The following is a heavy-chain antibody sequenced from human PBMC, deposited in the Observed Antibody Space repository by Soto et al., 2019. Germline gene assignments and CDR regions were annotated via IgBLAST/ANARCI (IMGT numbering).Heavy chain of an antibody. Sequence: GGSLRLSCAASGFTFDDCTMHWVRQAPGKGLEWVSLISWDGGSTYYADSVKGRFTISRDNSKNSLYLQMNSLRTEDTALYYRAKDRGWSSTSCYPLGGTHYYYYGMDVWGQGTTVTVSS. J-gene: IGHJ6*02. CDR3: AKDRGWSSTSCYPLGGTHYYYYGMDV. D-gene: IGHD2-2*01. V-gene: IGHV3-43*01. CDR1: GFTFDDCT. CDR2: ISWDGGST.